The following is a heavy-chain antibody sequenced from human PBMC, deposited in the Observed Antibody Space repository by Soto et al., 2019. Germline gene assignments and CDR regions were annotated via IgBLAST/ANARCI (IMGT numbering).Heavy chain of an antibody. Sequence: QVQLQQWGAGLLKPSETLSLTCAVYGGSFSGYYWSWIRQPPGKGLEWIGEINHSGSTNYNPSLKSRVTFSVDTSKNHFALKLSSVAAADTALYYCARSGGYYYGSGSYYYGMDVWGQGTTVTVSS. J-gene: IGHJ6*02. CDR2: INHSGST. V-gene: IGHV4-34*01. CDR1: GGSFSGYY. D-gene: IGHD3-10*01. CDR3: ARSGGYYYGSGSYYYGMDV.